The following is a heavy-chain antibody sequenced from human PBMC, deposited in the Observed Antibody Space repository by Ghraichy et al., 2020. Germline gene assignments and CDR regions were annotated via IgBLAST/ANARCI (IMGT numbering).Heavy chain of an antibody. CDR3: ASIRPYYDFWSGYQNWFDP. D-gene: IGHD3-3*01. Sequence: SETLSLTCAVYGGSFSGYYWSWIRQPPGKGLEWIGEINHSGSTNYNPSLKSRVTISVDTSKNQFSLKLSSVTAADTAVYYCASIRPYYDFWSGYQNWFDPLGQGTLVTVSS. V-gene: IGHV4-34*01. CDR2: INHSGST. J-gene: IGHJ5*02. CDR1: GGSFSGYY.